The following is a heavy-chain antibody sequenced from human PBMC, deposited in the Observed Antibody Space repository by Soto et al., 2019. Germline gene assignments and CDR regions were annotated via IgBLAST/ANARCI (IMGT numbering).Heavy chain of an antibody. V-gene: IGHV3-30-3*01. D-gene: IGHD1-26*01. Sequence: QVQLVESGGGVVQPGRSLRLSCAASGFTFSSYAMHWVRQAPGKGLEWVSLISYDGSNEYYADSVKGRFPISRDSSKNTLYLQMNSLRAEDTAVYYCARDRGGNYLFPDYWGQGTLVTVSS. CDR1: GFTFSSYA. CDR2: ISYDGSNE. CDR3: ARDRGGNYLFPDY. J-gene: IGHJ4*02.